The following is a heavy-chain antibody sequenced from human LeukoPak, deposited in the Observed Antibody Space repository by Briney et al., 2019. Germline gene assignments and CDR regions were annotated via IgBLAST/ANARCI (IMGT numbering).Heavy chain of an antibody. V-gene: IGHV3-7*03. CDR2: IKQDGSDK. D-gene: IGHD3-9*01. CDR1: GFTFRSYW. CDR3: AKWGDYDILTGYYDSDY. J-gene: IGHJ4*02. Sequence: GRSLRLSCAASGFTFRSYWMSWVRQAPEKGLEWVANIKQDGSDKYYVDSVKGRFTISRDNSKNTLYLQMNSLRAEDTAVYYCAKWGDYDILTGYYDSDYWGQGTLVTVSS.